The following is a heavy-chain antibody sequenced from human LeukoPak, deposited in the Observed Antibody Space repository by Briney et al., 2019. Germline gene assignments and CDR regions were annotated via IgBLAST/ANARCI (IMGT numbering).Heavy chain of an antibody. CDR1: GGSISSGNYY. CDR3: ARRLFWFDP. Sequence: SETLSLTCTVSGGSISSGNYYWSWIRQPPGKGLEWIGEINHSGSTNYNPSLKSRVTISVDTSKNQFSLKLSSVTAADTAVYYCARRLFWFDPWGQGTLVTVSS. V-gene: IGHV4-39*07. D-gene: IGHD5-12*01. J-gene: IGHJ5*02. CDR2: INHSGST.